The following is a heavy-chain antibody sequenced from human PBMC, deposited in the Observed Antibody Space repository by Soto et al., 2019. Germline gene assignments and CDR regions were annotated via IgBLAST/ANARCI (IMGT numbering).Heavy chain of an antibody. Sequence: QVQLVQSGAEVKKPGSSVKVSCKASGDTFSTYTITWVRQAPGQGLEWMGGIIPRSGTSNYAQKCQGRVTITATEYTNTAXXXLXXQRSEDTAVYYYAREGLVLAPSTVNNDHYYYAMDVWAQGTTVTVSS. V-gene: IGHV1-69*12. CDR3: AREGLVLAPSTVNNDHYYYAMDV. D-gene: IGHD3-3*02. J-gene: IGHJ6*02. CDR2: IIPRSGTS. CDR1: GDTFSTYT.